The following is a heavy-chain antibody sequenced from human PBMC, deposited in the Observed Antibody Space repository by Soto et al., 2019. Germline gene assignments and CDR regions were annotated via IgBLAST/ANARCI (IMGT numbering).Heavy chain of an antibody. CDR1: GFIFENFA. CDR2: ISGSGGST. CDR3: AKDEQPLYYYYGMDV. Sequence: GGSLRLSCAASGFIFENFAMSWVRQAPGKGLEWVSAISGSGGSTYYADSVKGRFTISRDNSKNTLYLQMNSLRAEDTAVYYCAKDEQPLYYYYGMDVWGQGTTVTVSS. D-gene: IGHD6-13*01. J-gene: IGHJ6*02. V-gene: IGHV3-23*01.